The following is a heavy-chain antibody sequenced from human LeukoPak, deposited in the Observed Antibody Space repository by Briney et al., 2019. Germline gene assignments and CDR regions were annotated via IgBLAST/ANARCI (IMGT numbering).Heavy chain of an antibody. CDR2: IYYSGST. D-gene: IGHD3-22*01. CDR3: ARSYDSSASGFDY. J-gene: IGHJ4*02. CDR1: GGSISSDAYY. V-gene: IGHV4-31*03. Sequence: PSETLSLTCTVSGGSISSDAYYWSWIRQHPGKGLEWIGYIYYSGSTYYNPSLKSRVTISGDTSKNHFSLTLSSVTAADTAVYYCARSYDSSASGFDYWGQGTLVTVSS.